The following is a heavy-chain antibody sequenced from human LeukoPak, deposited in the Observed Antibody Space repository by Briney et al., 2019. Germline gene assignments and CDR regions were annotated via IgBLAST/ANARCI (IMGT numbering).Heavy chain of an antibody. CDR3: TTKYNLDY. J-gene: IGHJ4*02. V-gene: IGHV1-69-2*01. Sequence: ATVKISCKVSGYTFTDYYIHWVQRAPGKGLEWMGLVDPENGETIYAEKFQGRVTITADTSTDTGYMELSSLRSEDTAVYYCTTKYNLDYWGQGTLVTVSS. CDR2: VDPENGET. D-gene: IGHD1-14*01. CDR1: GYTFTDYY.